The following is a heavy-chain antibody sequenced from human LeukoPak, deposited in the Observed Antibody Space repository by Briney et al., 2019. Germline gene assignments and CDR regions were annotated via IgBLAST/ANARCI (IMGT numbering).Heavy chain of an antibody. CDR2: IYTSGST. CDR1: GGSISSYY. J-gene: IGHJ5*02. Sequence: SETLSLTCTVSGGSISSYYWSWIRQPAGKGLEWIGRIYTSGSTNYNPSLKSRVTISVDTSKNQFSLKLSSVTAADTAVYYCAREEGGSYYDSSGYYYNWFDPWGQGTLVTVSS. V-gene: IGHV4-4*07. D-gene: IGHD3-22*01. CDR3: AREEGGSYYDSSGYYYNWFDP.